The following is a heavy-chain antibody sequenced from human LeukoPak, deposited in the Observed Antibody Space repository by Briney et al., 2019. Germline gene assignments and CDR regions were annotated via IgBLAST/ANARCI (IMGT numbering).Heavy chain of an antibody. CDR1: GFTFSSSD. Sequence: GGSLRLSCAAPGFTFSSSDIHWVRQATGKGLEWVSAIGTAGDTYCPGSVKGRFTISRQKAKNSLYLQMNSLDRGGTAVYYCARVQGLDFRWYFDLWGRGTLVTVSS. J-gene: IGHJ2*01. CDR2: IGTAGDT. CDR3: ARVQGLDFRWYFDL. V-gene: IGHV3-13*01.